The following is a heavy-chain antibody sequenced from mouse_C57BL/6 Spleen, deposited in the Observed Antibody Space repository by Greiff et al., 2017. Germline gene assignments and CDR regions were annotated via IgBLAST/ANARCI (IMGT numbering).Heavy chain of an antibody. CDR2: IDPEDGET. CDR1: GFNIKDYY. V-gene: IGHV14-2*01. D-gene: IGHD2-2*01. J-gene: IGHJ3*01. CDR3: ARNKWLPPWFAY. Sequence: EVQGVESGAELVKPGASVKLSCTASGFNIKDYYMHWVKQRTEQGLEWIGRIDPEDGETKYAPKFQGKATITADTSSNTAYLQLSSLTSEDTAVYYCARNKWLPPWFAYWGQGTLVTVSA.